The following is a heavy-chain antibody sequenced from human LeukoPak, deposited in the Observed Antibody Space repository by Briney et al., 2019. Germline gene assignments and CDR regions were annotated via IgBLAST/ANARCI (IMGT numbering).Heavy chain of an antibody. J-gene: IGHJ4*02. CDR3: ARGGTRGYSPVDY. V-gene: IGHV3-7*03. Sequence: GGSLRLSCAASGFTFSSYSMNWVRQAPGKGLEWVANIKQDGSERNYVDSVKGRSTISRDNAKNSLFLQMNSLRVEDTAVYYCARGGTRGYSPVDYWGQGILVTVSS. CDR2: IKQDGSER. D-gene: IGHD5-18*01. CDR1: GFTFSSYS.